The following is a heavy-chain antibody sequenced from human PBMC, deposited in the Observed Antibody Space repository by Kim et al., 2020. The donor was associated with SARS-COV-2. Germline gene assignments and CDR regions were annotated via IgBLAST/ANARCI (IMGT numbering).Heavy chain of an antibody. CDR2: IWYDGSNK. CDR1: GFTFSGYG. CDR3: ARDQGYASMGYYYYGMDV. D-gene: IGHD5-12*01. Sequence: GGSLRLSCAASGFTFSGYGMHWVRQAPGKGLEWVAVIWYDGSNKYYADSVKSRFTISRDNSKNTLYLQMNSLRAEDTAVYYCARDQGYASMGYYYYGMDVWGQGTTVTVSS. V-gene: IGHV3-33*01. J-gene: IGHJ6*02.